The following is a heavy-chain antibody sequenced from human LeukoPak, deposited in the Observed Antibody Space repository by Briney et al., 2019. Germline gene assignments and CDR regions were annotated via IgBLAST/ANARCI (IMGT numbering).Heavy chain of an antibody. CDR1: GYTFTVYY. D-gene: IGHD6-19*01. V-gene: IGHV1-2*02. J-gene: IGHJ3*02. Sequence: ASVKVSGKASGYTFTVYYIHWVRQAPGQGLEWMGWINPNSGGTNYAQKFQGRVTMTRDTSISTAYMELSRLRSDDTAVYYCAKVMGSGQWLVEREDYDIWGQGTMVTVSS. CDR2: INPNSGGT. CDR3: AKVMGSGQWLVEREDYDI.